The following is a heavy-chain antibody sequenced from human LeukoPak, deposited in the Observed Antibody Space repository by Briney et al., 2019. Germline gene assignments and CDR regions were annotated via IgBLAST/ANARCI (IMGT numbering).Heavy chain of an antibody. Sequence: PGGSLRLSCAASGFTFSTYGMSWVRQAPGKGLEWVSTISGSGGSTYHADSVKGRFTISRDNSKNTLNLQMNLLRDEDTAVYYCAKRADGSSSYCPDYWGQGTLVTVSS. J-gene: IGHJ4*02. V-gene: IGHV3-23*01. CDR3: AKRADGSSSYCPDY. CDR2: ISGSGGST. CDR1: GFTFSTYG. D-gene: IGHD3-22*01.